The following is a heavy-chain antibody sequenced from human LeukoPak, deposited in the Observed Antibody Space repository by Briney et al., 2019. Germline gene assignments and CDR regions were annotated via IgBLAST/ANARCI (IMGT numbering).Heavy chain of an antibody. V-gene: IGHV3-30*18. Sequence: PGGSLRLSCAASGFTFSSYGMHWVRQAPGKGLEWVAAISHDGSDKYYADSVKGRFTISRDNSKNTLCLQMNSLRAEDTAVYYCAKERYSSSYFDYWGQGTLVTVSS. J-gene: IGHJ4*02. CDR2: ISHDGSDK. D-gene: IGHD6-6*01. CDR1: GFTFSSYG. CDR3: AKERYSSSYFDY.